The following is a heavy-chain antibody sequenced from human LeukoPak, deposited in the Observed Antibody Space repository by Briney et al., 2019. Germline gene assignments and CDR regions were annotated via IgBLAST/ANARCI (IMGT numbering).Heavy chain of an antibody. CDR1: GGSFSGYY. V-gene: IGHV4-34*01. D-gene: IGHD1-26*01. CDR2: INHSGST. CDR3: ARRLGRWGLLNY. J-gene: IGHJ4*02. Sequence: PSETLSLTCAVYGGSFSGYYWSWIRQPPGKGLEWIGEINHSGSTNYNPSLKSRVTISVDTSKNQFSLKLSSVTAADTAVYYCARRLGRWGLLNYWGQGTLVTVSS.